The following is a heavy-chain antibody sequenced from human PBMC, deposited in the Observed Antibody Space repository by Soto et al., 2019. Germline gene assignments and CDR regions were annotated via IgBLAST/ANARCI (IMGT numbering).Heavy chain of an antibody. D-gene: IGHD3-10*01. J-gene: IGHJ4*02. CDR3: IRVLWFGELF. V-gene: IGHV2-5*02. CDR2: IYWDDDK. CDR1: GFSLSTRGVG. Sequence: QITLKESGPTLGNPTQTLTLTCTFSGFSLSTRGVGVGWIRQTPGKALEWLALIYWDDDKRYSPSLKSRLTITKDTSKDQVLLVMSNMDPVDTATYYCIRVLWFGELFWGQGTLVTVSS.